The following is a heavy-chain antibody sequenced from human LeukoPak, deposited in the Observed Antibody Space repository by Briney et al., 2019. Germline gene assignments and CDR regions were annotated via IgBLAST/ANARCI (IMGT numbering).Heavy chain of an antibody. D-gene: IGHD6-6*01. J-gene: IGHJ5*02. V-gene: IGHV3-23*01. CDR1: GFTFSSYA. Sequence: GGSLRLSCAASGFTFSSYAMSWVRQAPGKGLEWVSAISGSGGSTYYADSVKGRFTISRDNSKNTLYLQMNSLRAEDTAVYYCAKAGISSSSLYWFDPWGQGTLVTVSS. CDR2: ISGSGGST. CDR3: AKAGISSSSLYWFDP.